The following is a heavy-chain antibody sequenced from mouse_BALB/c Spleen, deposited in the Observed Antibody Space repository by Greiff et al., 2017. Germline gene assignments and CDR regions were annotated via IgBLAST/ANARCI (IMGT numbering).Heavy chain of an antibody. CDR2: ISYSGST. CDR1: GDSITSGY. D-gene: IGHD2-2*01. CDR3: ARAPIYYGYDGMYFDY. V-gene: IGHV3-8*02. J-gene: IGHJ2*01. Sequence: VQLQQSGPSLVKPSQTLSLTCSVTGDSITSGYWNWIRKFPGNKLEYMGYISYSGSTYYNPSLKSRISITRDTSKNQYYLQLNSVTTEDTATYYCARAPIYYGYDGMYFDYWGQGTTLTVSS.